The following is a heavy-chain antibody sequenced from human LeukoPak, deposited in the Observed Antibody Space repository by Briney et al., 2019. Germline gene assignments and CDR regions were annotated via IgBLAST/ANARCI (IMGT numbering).Heavy chain of an antibody. CDR3: ARGRDYYGSGAHYYMDV. J-gene: IGHJ6*03. V-gene: IGHV4-34*01. CDR2: INHSGST. CDR1: GGSFSGYY. Sequence: SETLSLTCAVYGGSFSGYYWSWIRQPPGEGLEWIGEINHSGSTNYNPSLKSRVTISVDTSKNQFSLKLSSVTAADTAVYCCARGRDYYGSGAHYYMDVWGKGTTVTVSS. D-gene: IGHD3-10*01.